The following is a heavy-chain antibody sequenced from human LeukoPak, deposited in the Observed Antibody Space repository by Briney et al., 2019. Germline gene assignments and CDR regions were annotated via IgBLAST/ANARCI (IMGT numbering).Heavy chain of an antibody. D-gene: IGHD2-2*01. CDR1: GFTFNSYA. J-gene: IGHJ3*02. Sequence: GGSLRPSCAASGFTFNSYAMSWVRQAPGKGLEWVSATSGSGGSTYYADSVKGRFIISRDNSKNMLYLQMNSLRAEDTAVYYCAKDGIVVVPAARFSAFDIWGQGTMVTVSS. V-gene: IGHV3-23*01. CDR2: TSGSGGST. CDR3: AKDGIVVVPAARFSAFDI.